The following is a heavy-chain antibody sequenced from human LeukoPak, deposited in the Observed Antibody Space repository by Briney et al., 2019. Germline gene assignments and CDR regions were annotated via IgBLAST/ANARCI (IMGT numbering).Heavy chain of an antibody. V-gene: IGHV3-23*01. CDR2: ISGSGGST. D-gene: IGHD3-10*01. J-gene: IGHJ4*02. CDR1: GFTFSSYA. Sequence: GGSLRLSCAASGFTFSSYAMSWVRQTPVKGLEWVSVISGSGGSTYYADSVKGRFTISRDNAKNSLYLQMNSLRAEDTAVYYCARYYYGSGSLLRLDYWGQGTLVTVSS. CDR3: ARYYYGSGSLLRLDY.